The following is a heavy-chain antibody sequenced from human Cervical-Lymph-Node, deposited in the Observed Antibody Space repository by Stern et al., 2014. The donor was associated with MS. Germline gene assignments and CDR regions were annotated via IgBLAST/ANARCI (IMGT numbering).Heavy chain of an antibody. D-gene: IGHD2-15*01. V-gene: IGHV1-2*02. CDR2: INPSTGAT. J-gene: IGHJ3*02. CDR3: AKVAWELLGAFDI. Sequence: QLVQSGAEVKKPGASVTVSCKASGYTFIDYYIHWVRQAPGQGLEWLGWINPSTGATNYGQKFQGRVTMTRDTSINTAYVELRRLRSDDTAVYFCAKVAWELLGAFDIWGQGTLITVSS. CDR1: GYTFIDYY.